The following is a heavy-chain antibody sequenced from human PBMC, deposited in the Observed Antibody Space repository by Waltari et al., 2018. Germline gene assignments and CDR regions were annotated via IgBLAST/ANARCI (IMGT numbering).Heavy chain of an antibody. V-gene: IGHV4-4*07. D-gene: IGHD1-26*01. CDR2: IYTSGST. J-gene: IGHJ6*03. CDR1: GGSISSYY. Sequence: QVQLQESGPGLVKPSETLSLTCTVSGGSISSYYWSWIRQPAGQGLEWIGRIYTSGSTNYNPSLKSRVTMSVDTSKNQFSLKLSSVTAADTAVYYCARNRASGSYTSYYYYYMDVWGKGTTVTVSS. CDR3: ARNRASGSYTSYYYYYMDV.